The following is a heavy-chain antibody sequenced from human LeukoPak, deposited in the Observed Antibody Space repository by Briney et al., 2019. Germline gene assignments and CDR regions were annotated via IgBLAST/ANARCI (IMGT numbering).Heavy chain of an antibody. D-gene: IGHD5-18*01. CDR1: GFTFSSYA. V-gene: IGHV3-23*01. CDR3: AKDRREYSYGLQHFDY. J-gene: IGHJ4*02. CDR2: ISGSGGST. Sequence: GGSLRLSCAASGFTFSSYAMSWVRQAPGKGLEWVSAISGSGGSTYYADSVKGRFTISRDNSKNTLYLQMNSLRAEDTAVYYCAKDRREYSYGLQHFDYWGQGTLVTVSS.